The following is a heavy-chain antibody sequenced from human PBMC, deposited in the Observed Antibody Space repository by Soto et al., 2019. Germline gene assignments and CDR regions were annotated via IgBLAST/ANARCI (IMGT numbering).Heavy chain of an antibody. Sequence: QLHLVQSGAVVKKPGASVTVSCSASGYPVTAYYMHWVRQAPGRGLEWMGGINPATGAAKYTQTLPGRVTLHRDPSTSTVFMELRGPTSEDTAVFYCTRGGGVGVAGSAAFDMWGQGTLVTVSS. D-gene: IGHD3-3*01. V-gene: IGHV1-2*02. CDR2: INPATGAA. CDR3: TRGGGVGVAGSAAFDM. J-gene: IGHJ3*02. CDR1: GYPVTAYY.